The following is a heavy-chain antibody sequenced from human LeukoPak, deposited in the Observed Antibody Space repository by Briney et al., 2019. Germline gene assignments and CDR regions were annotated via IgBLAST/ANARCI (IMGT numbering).Heavy chain of an antibody. CDR3: ARCTITFCDS. J-gene: IGHJ4*02. Sequence: GGSLRLSCAASGFTFSSSWMHWVRQAPGKGLVWVSRIFSDGSTTAYADAVKDRFITSKDNAKNTLYLQMTSLRAEDTAVYCCARCTITFCDSWGQGTLVTVSS. V-gene: IGHV3-74*01. CDR1: GFTFSSSW. D-gene: IGHD5-12*01. CDR2: IFSDGSTT.